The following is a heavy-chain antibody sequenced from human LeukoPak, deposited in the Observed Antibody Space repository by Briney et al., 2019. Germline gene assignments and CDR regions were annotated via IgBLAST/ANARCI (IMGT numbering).Heavy chain of an antibody. D-gene: IGHD5-18*01. J-gene: IGHJ6*03. CDR1: GGSFSGYY. Sequence: SETLSLTCAVYGGSFSGYYWSWVRQPPGKGLEWIGEINHSGSTNYNPSLKSRVTISVDTSKNQFSLKLSSVTAADTAVYFCARVGYSYVINDWSRAGLGAYPTKYYYHMDVWGKGTTVTVSS. CDR2: INHSGST. V-gene: IGHV4-34*01. CDR3: ARVGYSYVINDWSRAGLGAYPTKYYYHMDV.